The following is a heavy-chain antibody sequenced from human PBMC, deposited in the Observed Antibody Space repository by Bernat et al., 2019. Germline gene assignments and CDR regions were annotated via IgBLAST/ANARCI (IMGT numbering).Heavy chain of an antibody. D-gene: IGHD1-1*01. CDR3: TRGAGRGAFDF. J-gene: IGHJ3*01. Sequence: VLLMQYGAAVITLEAPMKASSKTSGYTFTANYIQWVRQAPVQGLEWLGWISPNSGGTDYAQKFQGRVTMTRDMSITTVYMELNRLTSDDTAVYYCTRGAGRGAFDFWGQGTMFFVAS. CDR2: ISPNSGGT. V-gene: IGHV1-2*02. CDR1: GYTFTANY.